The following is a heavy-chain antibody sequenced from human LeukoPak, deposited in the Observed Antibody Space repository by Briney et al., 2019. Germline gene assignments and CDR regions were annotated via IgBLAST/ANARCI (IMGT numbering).Heavy chain of an antibody. CDR3: AAVVPAVMGYFDY. Sequence: ASVKVSCKASGYPFTNYGISWVRQVPGQGLEWMGWISNYNGYTKYADKFQGRVTMTTDTSTTTAHMELRSLRSGDTAVYYCAAVVPAVMGYFDYWGQGTLVTVSS. V-gene: IGHV1-18*01. CDR2: ISNYNGYT. D-gene: IGHD2-2*01. CDR1: GYPFTNYG. J-gene: IGHJ4*02.